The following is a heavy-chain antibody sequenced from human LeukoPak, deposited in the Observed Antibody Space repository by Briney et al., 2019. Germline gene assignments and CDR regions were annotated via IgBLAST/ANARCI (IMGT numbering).Heavy chain of an antibody. D-gene: IGHD3-22*01. CDR2: IYYSGST. CDR3: ARVDYYDSSGYPFDY. J-gene: IGHJ4*02. CDR1: GGSISSSSYY. Sequence: SETLSLTCTVSGGSISSSSYYWGWIRQPPGKGLEWIGSIYYSGSTYYNPSLKSRVTISVDTSKNQFSLKLSSVTAADTAVYYCARVDYYDSSGYPFDYWGQGTLVTVSS. V-gene: IGHV4-39*07.